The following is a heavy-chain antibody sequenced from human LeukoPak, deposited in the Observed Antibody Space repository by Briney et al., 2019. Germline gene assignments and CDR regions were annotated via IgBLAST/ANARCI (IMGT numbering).Heavy chain of an antibody. J-gene: IGHJ2*01. D-gene: IGHD6-13*01. CDR3: ARTLLPPYGSSSQNWYFDL. CDR2: IIPILGIA. Sequence: EASVKVSCKASGGTFSSYAISWVRQAPGQGLEWMGRIIPILGIANYAQKFQGRVTITADKSTSTAYMELSSLRSEDTAVYYCARTLLPPYGSSSQNWYFDLWGRGTLVTVSS. V-gene: IGHV1-69*04. CDR1: GGTFSSYA.